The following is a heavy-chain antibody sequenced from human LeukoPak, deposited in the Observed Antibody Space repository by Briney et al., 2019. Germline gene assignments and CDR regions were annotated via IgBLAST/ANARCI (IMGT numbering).Heavy chain of an antibody. Sequence: GGSLRLSCAASGFTVSNNYMTWVRPAPGKGPEWVSVIYSGGSTYYADSVKGRFTISRDNSKNTLYLQMNSLRAEDTAVYYCARRLPTAWGADYWGQGTLVTVSS. D-gene: IGHD7-27*01. J-gene: IGHJ4*02. V-gene: IGHV3-53*01. CDR3: ARRLPTAWGADY. CDR2: IYSGGST. CDR1: GFTVSNNY.